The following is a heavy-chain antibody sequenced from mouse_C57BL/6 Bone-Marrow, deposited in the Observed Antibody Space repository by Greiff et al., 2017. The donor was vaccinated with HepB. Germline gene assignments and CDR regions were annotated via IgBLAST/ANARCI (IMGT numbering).Heavy chain of an antibody. V-gene: IGHV1-61*01. Sequence: QVQLQQPGAELVRPGSSVKLSCKASGYTFTSYWMDWVKQRPGQGLEWIGNIYPSDSETHYNQKFKDKATLTVDKSSSTAYMQLSSLTSEDSAVYYCAREDYYSNYRFAHWGQGTLVTVSA. CDR3: AREDYYSNYRFAH. CDR2: IYPSDSET. D-gene: IGHD2-5*01. CDR1: GYTFTSYW. J-gene: IGHJ3*01.